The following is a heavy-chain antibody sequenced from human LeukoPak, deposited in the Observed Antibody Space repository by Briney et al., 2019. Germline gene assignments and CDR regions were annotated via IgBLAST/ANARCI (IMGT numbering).Heavy chain of an antibody. CDR1: GGSVSNHY. D-gene: IGHD5-18*01. J-gene: IGHJ5*02. Sequence: SETLSLTCTVSGGSVSNHYWTWIRQPPGKGLEWIGHLYYSGHTNYNPSLRSRVTISVDTSKTQFSLKVTSVTAADTALYYCASGYSYGFGAKINWFDPWGQGTLVTVSS. CDR2: LYYSGHT. CDR3: ASGYSYGFGAKINWFDP. V-gene: IGHV4-59*02.